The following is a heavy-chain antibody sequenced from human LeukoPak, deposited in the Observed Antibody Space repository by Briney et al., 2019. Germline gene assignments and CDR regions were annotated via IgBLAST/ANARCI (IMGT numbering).Heavy chain of an antibody. CDR2: IDYSGSA. D-gene: IGHD5-24*01. CDR3: EKGGRWHVNY. Sequence: PSETLSLTCTVSGGSISNSGYFWGWIRQPPGKGLEWIGSIDYSGSAYYNPSLKTRVTISADTSKNQFSLKLTSVTAADTAVYYCEKGGRWHVNYWGQGTLVTVSS. CDR1: GGSISNSGYF. J-gene: IGHJ4*02. V-gene: IGHV4-39*01.